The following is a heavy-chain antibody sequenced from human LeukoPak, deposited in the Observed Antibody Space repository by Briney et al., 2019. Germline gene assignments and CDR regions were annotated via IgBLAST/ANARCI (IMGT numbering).Heavy chain of an antibody. CDR1: GGSISSSSYY. V-gene: IGHV4-39*01. D-gene: IGHD2-8*01. CDR3: ARRPNGGNWFDP. Sequence: SETLSLTCTVSGGSISSSSYYWGWIRQPPGKGLEWIGSIYYSGSTYYNPSLKSRVTISVDTSKNQFSLKLSSVTAADTAVYYCARRPNGGNWFDPWGEGTLVTVSS. CDR2: IYYSGST. J-gene: IGHJ5*02.